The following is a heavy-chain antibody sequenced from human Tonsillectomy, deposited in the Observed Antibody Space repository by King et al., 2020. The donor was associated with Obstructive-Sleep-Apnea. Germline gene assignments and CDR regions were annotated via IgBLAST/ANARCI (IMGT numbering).Heavy chain of an antibody. D-gene: IGHD6-19*01. CDR2: IDPSDSYT. CDR3: ARLPKESGWSYYFDY. CDR1: GYSFTSYW. V-gene: IGHV5-10-1*01. J-gene: IGHJ4*02. Sequence: QLVQSGAEVKKPGESLRISCKGSGYSFTSYWISWVRQMPGKGLEWKGRIDPSDSYTNYSPSFQGHVTISADKSISTAYLQWSSLKASDTAMYYCARLPKESGWSYYFDYWGQGTLVTVSS.